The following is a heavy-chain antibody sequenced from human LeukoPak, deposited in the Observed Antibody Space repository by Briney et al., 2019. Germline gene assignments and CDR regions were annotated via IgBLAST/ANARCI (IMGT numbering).Heavy chain of an antibody. CDR1: GGSISSYY. CDR2: IYYSGST. Sequence: SETLSLTCTVSGGSISSYYWSWIRQPPGKGLEWIGYIYYSGSTNYNPSLKSRVTISVDTSKNQFSLKLRSVTAADTAVYYCARSNGKTIAAVSSGFDPWGQGTLVTVSS. CDR3: ARSNGKTIAAVSSGFDP. D-gene: IGHD6-25*01. J-gene: IGHJ5*02. V-gene: IGHV4-59*01.